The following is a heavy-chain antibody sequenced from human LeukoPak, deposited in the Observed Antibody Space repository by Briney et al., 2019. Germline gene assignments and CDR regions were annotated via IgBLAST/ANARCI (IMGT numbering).Heavy chain of an antibody. CDR2: IYTSGST. Sequence: SETLSLTCTVSGGSISSYYWTWIRQPAGKALEWIGRIYTSGSTNYNPSLKSRVTMSVDTSKNQFSLKLNSVTAADTAVYYCARGYTPSIIAHFDYWGQGTLVTVPS. D-gene: IGHD5-24*01. CDR1: GGSISSYY. V-gene: IGHV4-4*07. CDR3: ARGYTPSIIAHFDY. J-gene: IGHJ4*02.